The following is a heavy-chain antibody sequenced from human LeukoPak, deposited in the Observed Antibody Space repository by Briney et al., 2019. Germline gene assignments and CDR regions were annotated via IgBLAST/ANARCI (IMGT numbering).Heavy chain of an antibody. D-gene: IGHD6-13*01. Sequence: SETLSLTCTVSGGSISSYYWSWIRQPPGKGLEWIGYIYYSGSTNYNPSLKSRVTISVDTSKNQFSLKLSSVTAADTAVYYCAGGQQLDFDYWGQGTLVTVSS. J-gene: IGHJ4*02. CDR3: AGGQQLDFDY. V-gene: IGHV4-59*01. CDR1: GGSISSYY. CDR2: IYYSGST.